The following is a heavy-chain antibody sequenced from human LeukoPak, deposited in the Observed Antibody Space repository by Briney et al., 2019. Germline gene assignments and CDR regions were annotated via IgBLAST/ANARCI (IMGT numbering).Heavy chain of an antibody. CDR2: ISGSGGST. CDR1: GFTFSSYA. J-gene: IGHJ5*02. CDR3: AKDQRMVERLGWFDP. V-gene: IGHV3-23*01. Sequence: GGSLRLSCAASGFTFSSYAMSWVRQAPGKGLEWVSAISGSGGSTYYADSVKGRFTISRDNSKNTLYLQMNSLRAEDTAVYYCAKDQRMVERLGWFDPWGQGTLVTVSS. D-gene: IGHD1-1*01.